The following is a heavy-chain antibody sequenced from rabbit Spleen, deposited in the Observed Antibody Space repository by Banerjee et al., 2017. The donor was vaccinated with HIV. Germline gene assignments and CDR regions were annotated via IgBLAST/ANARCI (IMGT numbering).Heavy chain of an antibody. Sequence: QEQLEESGGDLVKPEGSLTLTCTASGFSFSSNYWICWVRQAPGKGLQWIACINTYTGKAVYATWANGRFTISRTSSTTVTLQMTSLTAADTATYFCARDLVTVIGWNFGLWGPGTLVTVS. CDR1: GFSFSSNYW. CDR3: ARDLVTVIGWNFGL. J-gene: IGHJ4*01. D-gene: IGHD1-1*01. V-gene: IGHV1S45*01. CDR2: INTYTGKA.